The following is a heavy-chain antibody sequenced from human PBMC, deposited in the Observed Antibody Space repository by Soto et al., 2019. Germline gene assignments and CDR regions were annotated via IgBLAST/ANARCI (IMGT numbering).Heavy chain of an antibody. Sequence: EVQLVESGGGLVKPGGSLRLSCSASGFTFSSYSMNWVRQAPGKGLVWVSSISSSSSYIYYADSVKGRFTISRDNAKNSLYRQMNSLRAEDTAVYYCAREGRSSSAFDYWGQGTLVTVSS. V-gene: IGHV3-21*01. CDR3: AREGRSSSAFDY. CDR1: GFTFSSYS. CDR2: ISSSSSYI. J-gene: IGHJ4*02. D-gene: IGHD6-6*01.